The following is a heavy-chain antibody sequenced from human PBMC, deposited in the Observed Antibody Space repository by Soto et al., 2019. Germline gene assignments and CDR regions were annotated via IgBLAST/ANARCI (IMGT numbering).Heavy chain of an antibody. D-gene: IGHD3-3*01. CDR3: TRDYDFWSGYYVHFDY. Sequence: GGSLRLSCAASGFTFSNAWMSWVRQAPGKGLEWVGRIKSKTDGGTTDYAAPGKGRFTISRDDSKNTLYLQMNSLKTEDTAVYYCTRDYDFWSGYYVHFDYWGQGTLVTVSS. CDR2: IKSKTDGGTT. CDR1: GFTFSNAW. V-gene: IGHV3-15*01. J-gene: IGHJ4*02.